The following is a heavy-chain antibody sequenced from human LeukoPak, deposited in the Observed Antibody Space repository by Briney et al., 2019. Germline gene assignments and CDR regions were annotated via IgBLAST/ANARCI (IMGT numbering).Heavy chain of an antibody. J-gene: IGHJ3*02. V-gene: IGHV3-23*01. Sequence: PGGSLRLSCAASGFTFSTCAMSWVRQAPGKGLEWVSAISGSDTRTYYADSLKGRFTISRDNSKNTLYLQMNSLRAEDTAVYYCAKDYHGSGSEGLDAFDIWGQGTMVTVSS. D-gene: IGHD3-10*01. CDR2: ISGSDTRT. CDR3: AKDYHGSGSEGLDAFDI. CDR1: GFTFSTCA.